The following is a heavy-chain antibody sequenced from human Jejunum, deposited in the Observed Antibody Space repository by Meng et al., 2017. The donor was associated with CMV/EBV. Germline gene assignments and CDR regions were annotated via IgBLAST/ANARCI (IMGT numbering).Heavy chain of an antibody. CDR1: GDSVSSKSAA. CDR2: AYYRSKWFY. J-gene: IGHJ4*02. CDR3: ARGLYDSSWSTFDY. Sequence: VQLQQSGPGLVKPWQTLSPICAISGDSVSSKSAAWNWISQSPSRGLEWLGRAYYRSKWFYDYALSVKSRININPDTSKNRFSLQLNSVTPEDTAVYYCARGLYDSSWSTFDYWGQGTLVTVSS. V-gene: IGHV6-1*01. D-gene: IGHD6-13*01.